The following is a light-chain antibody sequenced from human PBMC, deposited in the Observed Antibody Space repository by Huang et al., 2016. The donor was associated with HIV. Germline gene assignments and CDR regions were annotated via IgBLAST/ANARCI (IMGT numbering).Light chain of an antibody. V-gene: IGKV3-20*01. J-gene: IGKJ2*01. CDR2: GAS. CDR3: QQYGSSPGT. Sequence: EIVFTQSPGTLSLSPGERATLSCRASQSVSSSYLAWYQQKPGQAPSLLIYGASGRAAGVPDRFSGRGSGTDFTLTISRLEPEDFAVYYCQQYGSSPGTFGQGTKLEIK. CDR1: QSVSSSY.